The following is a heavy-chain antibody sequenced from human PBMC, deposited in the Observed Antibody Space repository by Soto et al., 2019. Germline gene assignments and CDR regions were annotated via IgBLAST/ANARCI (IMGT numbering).Heavy chain of an antibody. CDR1: GYTFTGYY. D-gene: IGHD3-16*01. Sequence: ASVKVSCKASGYTFTGYYMHWVRQAPGQGLEWMGWINPNSGGTNYAQKFQGWVTMTRDTSISTAYMELSRLRSDDTAVYYCARLRRFYYYYGMDVWRQGTTVTVSS. V-gene: IGHV1-2*04. CDR2: INPNSGGT. J-gene: IGHJ6*02. CDR3: ARLRRFYYYYGMDV.